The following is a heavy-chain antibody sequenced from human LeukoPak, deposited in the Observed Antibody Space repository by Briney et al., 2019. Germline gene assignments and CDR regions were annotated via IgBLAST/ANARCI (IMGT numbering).Heavy chain of an antibody. V-gene: IGHV3-23*01. CDR2: ITSSGGDT. CDR3: AKLIPPVDCSRTSCYRFDY. Sequence: PGGCLRLSCAVSGFTFSTYAMSWVRQAPGKGLEWVSAITSSGGDTYYTDSVKGRFTVSRDNSKSALYLQMNSLRAEDTAVYYCAKLIPPVDCSRTSCYRFDYWGQATLVTVSS. CDR1: GFTFSTYA. J-gene: IGHJ4*02. D-gene: IGHD2-2*01.